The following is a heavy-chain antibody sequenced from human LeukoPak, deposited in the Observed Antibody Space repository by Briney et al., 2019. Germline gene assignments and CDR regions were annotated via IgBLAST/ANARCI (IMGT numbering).Heavy chain of an antibody. Sequence: SETLSLTCAVYGGSFSGYYWSWIRQPPGKGLEWIGEINHSGSTNYNPSLKSRVTISVDTSKNQFSLKLSSVTAADTAVYYCARARGGSSWYRKFFDYWGQGTLVTVSS. J-gene: IGHJ4*02. CDR2: INHSGST. V-gene: IGHV4-34*01. D-gene: IGHD6-13*01. CDR3: ARARGGSSWYRKFFDY. CDR1: GGSFSGYY.